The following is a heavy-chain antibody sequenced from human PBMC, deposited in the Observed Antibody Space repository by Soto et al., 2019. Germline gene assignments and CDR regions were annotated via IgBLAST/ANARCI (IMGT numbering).Heavy chain of an antibody. V-gene: IGHV4-31*03. CDR3: ARMYSSGSGWFHP. J-gene: IGHJ5*02. Sequence: TSETLSLTCFVSCYSITAGGYYWSWIRHHPGKGLEWIGSFYSSGSIIYNPSLRSRVSISGDTSSNQFSMSLTSVTAADTARYYCARMYSSGSGWFHPWGQGTLVTVSS. CDR2: FYSSGSI. D-gene: IGHD6-19*01. CDR1: CYSITAGGYY.